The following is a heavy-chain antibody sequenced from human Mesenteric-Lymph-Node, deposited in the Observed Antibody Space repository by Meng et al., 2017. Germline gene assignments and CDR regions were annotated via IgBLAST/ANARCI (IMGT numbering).Heavy chain of an antibody. J-gene: IGHJ5*02. CDR1: GGSISSNGYY. D-gene: IGHD3-22*01. Sequence: QVQLQESGPGLVRPSQTLSLPCTVSGGSISSNGYYWNWIRLHLGKGLEWIGYIYYRGSTQYNPSLKSRVTISLDTSKNQFSLQLSSVTAADTAVYYCARSYYYDSSGLNWFDPWGQGILVTVSS. V-gene: IGHV4-31*03. CDR3: ARSYYYDSSGLNWFDP. CDR2: IYYRGST.